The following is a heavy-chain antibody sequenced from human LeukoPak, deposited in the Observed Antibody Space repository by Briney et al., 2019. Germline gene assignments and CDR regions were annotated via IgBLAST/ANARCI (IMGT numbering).Heavy chain of an antibody. J-gene: IGHJ5*02. D-gene: IGHD4-23*01. CDR3: ARVTLGFQEGYWFGP. Sequence: ASVKVSCKASGYTFTSYGISWVRQAPGQGLEWMGWISAYNGNTNYAQKLQGRVTMTTDTSTSTAYMELRSLRSDDTAVYYCARVTLGFQEGYWFGPWGQGTLVTVSS. CDR2: ISAYNGNT. CDR1: GYTFTSYG. V-gene: IGHV1-18*01.